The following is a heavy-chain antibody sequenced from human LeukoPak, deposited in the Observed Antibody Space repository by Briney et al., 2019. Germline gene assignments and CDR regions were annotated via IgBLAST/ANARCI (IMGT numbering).Heavy chain of an antibody. CDR2: TYYSGST. D-gene: IGHD5-18*01. CDR3: ARQDTAMDPDY. CDR1: GGSISSSSYY. J-gene: IGHJ4*02. Sequence: PSETLSLTCTVSGGSISSSSYYWGWIRQPPGKGLEWIGSTYYSGSTYYNPSLKSRVTISVDTSKNQFSLKLSSVTAADTAVYYCARQDTAMDPDYWGQGTLVTVSS. V-gene: IGHV4-39*01.